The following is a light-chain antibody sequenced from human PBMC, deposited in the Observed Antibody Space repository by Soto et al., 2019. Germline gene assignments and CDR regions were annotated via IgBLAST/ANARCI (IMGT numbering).Light chain of an antibody. J-gene: IGLJ3*02. CDR1: SSDVGGYNY. CDR3: ASYAGNNKGV. Sequence: QSALTQPPSASGSPGQPVTISCTGTSSDVGGYNYVSWYQQHPGKAPKLMIYDVSKRPSGVPDRFSGSKSGNTASLTVSGLQAEDEADYYCASYAGNNKGVFGGGTQLTVL. V-gene: IGLV2-8*01. CDR2: DVS.